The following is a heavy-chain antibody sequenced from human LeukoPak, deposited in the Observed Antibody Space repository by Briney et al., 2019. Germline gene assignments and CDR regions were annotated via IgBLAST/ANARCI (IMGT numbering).Heavy chain of an antibody. J-gene: IGHJ4*02. V-gene: IGHV3-74*01. CDR3: ARGYCSGGSCYSDY. CDR2: INGDGRIT. D-gene: IGHD2-15*01. Sequence: GGSLRLSCAASGFTLSSYWMHWVRQAPGKGLVWVSRINGDGRITTYADSVKGRFTISRDTAKNTLYLQMNSLRDEDTAVYYCARGYCSGGSCYSDYWGQGTLVTVSS. CDR1: GFTLSSYW.